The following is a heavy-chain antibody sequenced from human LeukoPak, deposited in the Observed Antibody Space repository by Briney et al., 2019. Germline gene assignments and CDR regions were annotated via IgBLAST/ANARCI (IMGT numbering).Heavy chain of an antibody. Sequence: SVKVSCKASGGTFSSYAISWVRQAPGQGLKWMGGIIPIFGTANYAQKFQGRVTITTDESTSTAYMELSSLRSEDTAVYYCASDSANYYDSSGYHHPWISWGQGTLVTVSS. CDR1: GGTFSSYA. CDR3: ASDSANYYDSSGYHHPWIS. CDR2: IIPIFGTA. V-gene: IGHV1-69*05. J-gene: IGHJ4*02. D-gene: IGHD3-22*01.